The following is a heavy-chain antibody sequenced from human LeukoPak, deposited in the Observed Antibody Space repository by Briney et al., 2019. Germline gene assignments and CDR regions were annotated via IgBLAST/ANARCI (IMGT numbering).Heavy chain of an antibody. Sequence: ASVKVSCKASGYTFTGYYIHWVRQAPGQGLEWMGRINPNSGDTNYAQTFQGRVTMPRDTPTSPVYMELSRLRSDDTAVYYCARGFRSGESSPEVYWGQGTLVTVSS. V-gene: IGHV1-2*06. CDR3: ARGFRSGESSPEVY. D-gene: IGHD3-16*01. J-gene: IGHJ4*02. CDR2: INPNSGDT. CDR1: GYTFTGYY.